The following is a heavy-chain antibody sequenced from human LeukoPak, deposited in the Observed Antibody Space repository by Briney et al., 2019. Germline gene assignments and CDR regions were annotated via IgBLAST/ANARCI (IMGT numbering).Heavy chain of an antibody. CDR3: AKDITFDYGDARGAFDI. D-gene: IGHD4-17*01. CDR1: GFTFSSYA. Sequence: GGSLRLSCAASGFTFSSYAMSWVRQAPGKGLEWVSGISWNSGSIGYADSVKGRFTISRDNAKNSLYLQMNSLRAEDTALYYCAKDITFDYGDARGAFDIWGQGTMVTVSS. V-gene: IGHV3-9*01. CDR2: ISWNSGSI. J-gene: IGHJ3*02.